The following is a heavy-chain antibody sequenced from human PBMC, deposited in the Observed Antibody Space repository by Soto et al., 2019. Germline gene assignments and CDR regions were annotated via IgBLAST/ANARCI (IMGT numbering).Heavy chain of an antibody. J-gene: IGHJ4*02. Sequence: GGSLRLSCAASGFTFSSYGMHWVRQAPGKGLEWVAVISYDGSNKYYADSVKGRFTISRDNSKNTLYLQMNSLRAEDTAVYYCANIVGATRGPRKPRPGDYWGQGTLVTVSS. D-gene: IGHD1-26*01. CDR1: GFTFSSYG. V-gene: IGHV3-30*18. CDR2: ISYDGSNK. CDR3: ANIVGATRGPRKPRPGDY.